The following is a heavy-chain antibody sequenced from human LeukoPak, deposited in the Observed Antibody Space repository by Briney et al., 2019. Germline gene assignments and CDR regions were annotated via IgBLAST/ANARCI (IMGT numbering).Heavy chain of an antibody. D-gene: IGHD4-17*01. CDR2: IYRGRT. J-gene: IGHJ5*02. Sequence: SQTLSLTCAVSGDSISYESYYWNWIPQAPGKGPEWIGNIYRGRTRLNPSYTSRVAISVDMSKSQVSLSLTSVTAADTAIYYCAGEGEYGQSYSWGQGVLVVVSA. CDR3: AGEGEYGQSYS. CDR1: GDSISYESYY. V-gene: IGHV4-30-2*01.